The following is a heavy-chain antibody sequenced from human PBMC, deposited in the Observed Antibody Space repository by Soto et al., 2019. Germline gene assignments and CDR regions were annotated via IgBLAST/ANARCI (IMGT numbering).Heavy chain of an antibody. J-gene: IGHJ3*02. V-gene: IGHV3-23*01. CDR1: GFTFSSYS. Sequence: SLRLSCPASGFTFSSYSINWVRHAPGKGLEWVSAISGSGDSTYSADSVRGRFTISRDNSINTLYLQLNKLRNEDTAVYYCARPRGYGVFDAYDIWGQGTMVTDSS. CDR2: ISGSGDST. CDR3: ARPRGYGVFDAYDI. D-gene: IGHD4-17*01.